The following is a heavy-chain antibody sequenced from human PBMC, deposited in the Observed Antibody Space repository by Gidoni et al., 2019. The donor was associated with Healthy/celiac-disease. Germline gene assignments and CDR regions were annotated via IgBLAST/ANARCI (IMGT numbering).Heavy chain of an antibody. V-gene: IGHV4-39*01. J-gene: IGHJ4*02. CDR1: GGSISSSSYH. CDR3: ARLEGIVGATTDFDY. CDR2: IYYSGST. Sequence: QLQLQESGPGLVKPSETLSLPCTVSGGSISSSSYHWGWIRQPPGKGLEWIGSIYYSGSTYYNPSLKSRVTISVDTSKNQFSLKLSSVTAADTAVYYCARLEGIVGATTDFDYWGQGTLVTVSS. D-gene: IGHD1-26*01.